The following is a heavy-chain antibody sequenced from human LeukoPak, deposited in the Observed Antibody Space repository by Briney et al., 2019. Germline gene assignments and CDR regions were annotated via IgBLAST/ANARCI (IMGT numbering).Heavy chain of an antibody. CDR2: ISASGGTT. V-gene: IGHV3-23*01. D-gene: IGHD2-2*01. CDR1: GFTFNNYA. Sequence: GGSLRLSCAASGFTFNNYALSWVSQAPGKGLEWVSAISASGGTTYYADSVKDRFTISRDNSENTLFLQMNSLRAEDTAVYYCAKEPREYCSSTSCPNWFDSWGQGTLVTVSS. J-gene: IGHJ5*01. CDR3: AKEPREYCSSTSCPNWFDS.